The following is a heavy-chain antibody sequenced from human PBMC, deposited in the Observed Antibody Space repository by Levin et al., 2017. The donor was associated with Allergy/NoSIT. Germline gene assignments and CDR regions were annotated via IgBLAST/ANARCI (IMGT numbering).Heavy chain of an antibody. CDR2: IYYSGST. Sequence: RPSETLSLTCTVSGGSVSSGSYYWSWIRQPPGKGLEWIGYIYYSGSTNYNPSLKSRVTISVDTSKNQFSLKLSSVTAADTAVYYCARSVVVAATPGSWGQGTLVTVSS. V-gene: IGHV4-61*01. CDR3: ARSVVVAATPGS. D-gene: IGHD2-15*01. J-gene: IGHJ4*02. CDR1: GGSVSSGSYY.